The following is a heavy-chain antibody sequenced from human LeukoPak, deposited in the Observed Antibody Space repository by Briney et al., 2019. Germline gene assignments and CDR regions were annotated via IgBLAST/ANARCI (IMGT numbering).Heavy chain of an antibody. D-gene: IGHD3-22*01. Sequence: ASVKVSCKASGYTFTGYYMHWVRQAPGQGLEWMGWINPNSGGTNYAQKFQGRVTMTRDTSISTAYMELSRLRSDDTAVYYCARDLERWYYYDSSGYYYVDWGQGTLVTVSS. J-gene: IGHJ4*02. V-gene: IGHV1-2*02. CDR1: GYTFTGYY. CDR3: ARDLERWYYYDSSGYYYVD. CDR2: INPNSGGT.